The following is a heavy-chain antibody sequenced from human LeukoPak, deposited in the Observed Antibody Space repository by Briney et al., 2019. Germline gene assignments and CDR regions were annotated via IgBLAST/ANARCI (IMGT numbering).Heavy chain of an antibody. CDR2: INPSGGST. J-gene: IGHJ6*02. CDR1: GYTFTSYY. Sequence: GASVTVSFKASGYTFTSYYMHWVRQAPGQGLEWMGIINPSGGSTSYAQKFQGRVTMTRDTSTSTVYMELSSLRSEDTAVYYCARRLYSSSWRYYYGMDVWGQGTTVTVSS. CDR3: ARRLYSSSWRYYYGMDV. D-gene: IGHD6-13*01. V-gene: IGHV1-46*01.